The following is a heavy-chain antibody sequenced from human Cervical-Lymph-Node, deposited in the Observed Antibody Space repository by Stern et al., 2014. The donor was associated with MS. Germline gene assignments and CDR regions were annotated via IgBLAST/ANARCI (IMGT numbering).Heavy chain of an antibody. Sequence: QVQLVQSGPEVKKPGASVKVSCKASGYTFASYDIAWVRQAPGHGLEWMGWISDYNGNTNYERKLEGRVTLTTNTTTSTAYMELRSLRSDDTAIYFCARSGTRVPRGYWGQGTLITVSS. CDR2: ISDYNGNT. D-gene: IGHD6-25*01. CDR3: ARSGTRVPRGY. J-gene: IGHJ4*02. CDR1: GYTFASYD. V-gene: IGHV1-18*04.